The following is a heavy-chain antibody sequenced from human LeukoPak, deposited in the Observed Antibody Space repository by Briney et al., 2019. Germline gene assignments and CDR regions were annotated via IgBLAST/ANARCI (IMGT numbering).Heavy chain of an antibody. CDR2: ISSSGSTI. CDR3: AKDGGSGSYSIVDY. V-gene: IGHV3-48*03. D-gene: IGHD3-10*01. Sequence: PGGSLRLSCADSGFTFSSYEMHWVRQAPGKGLEWVSYISSSGSTIYYADSVKGRFTISRDNAKNSLYLQMNSLRAEDTAVYYCAKDGGSGSYSIVDYWGQGTLVTVSS. J-gene: IGHJ4*02. CDR1: GFTFSSYE.